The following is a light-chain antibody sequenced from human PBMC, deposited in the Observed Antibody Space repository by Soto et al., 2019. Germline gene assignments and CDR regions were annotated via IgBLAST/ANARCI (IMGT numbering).Light chain of an antibody. CDR1: SSDIGGYNY. CDR2: EVS. Sequence: QSALTQSASVSGSPGQSITISCTGTSSDIGGYNYVSWYQQHPDKAPKLMIFEVSNRPSGVSNRFSGSKSGNTASLTISGLLPEDEADYYCSSYTTSSTVAFCGGTKVTVL. V-gene: IGLV2-14*01. CDR3: SSYTTSSTVA. J-gene: IGLJ2*01.